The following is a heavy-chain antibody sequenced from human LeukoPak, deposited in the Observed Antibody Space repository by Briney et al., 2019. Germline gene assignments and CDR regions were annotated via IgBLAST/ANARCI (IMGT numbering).Heavy chain of an antibody. Sequence: PGGSLRLSCAASGFMFRSHEMNWVRQAPGKGLEWVSYISTSGSTIYYADSVRGRFTISRDNAKNSLSLQMNSLRAEDTAVYYCARDVDNWNDEANWFDPWGQGTLVTVSS. CDR2: ISTSGSTI. CDR1: GFMFRSHE. CDR3: ARDVDNWNDEANWFDP. V-gene: IGHV3-48*03. D-gene: IGHD1-1*01. J-gene: IGHJ5*02.